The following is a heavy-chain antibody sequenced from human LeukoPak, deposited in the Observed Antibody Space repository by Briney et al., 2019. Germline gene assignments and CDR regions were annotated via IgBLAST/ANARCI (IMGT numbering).Heavy chain of an antibody. CDR2: IYTSGST. V-gene: IGHV4-4*07. CDR1: GGSISSYY. Sequence: SETLSLTCTVSGGSISSYYWSWIRQPAGKGLEWIGRIYTSGSTNYNPSLKSRVTMSVDTSKNQFSLKLSSVTAADTAVYYCGRGTGSWYLDGFWFDPWGQGTLVTVSS. CDR3: GRGTGSWYLDGFWFDP. D-gene: IGHD6-13*01. J-gene: IGHJ5*02.